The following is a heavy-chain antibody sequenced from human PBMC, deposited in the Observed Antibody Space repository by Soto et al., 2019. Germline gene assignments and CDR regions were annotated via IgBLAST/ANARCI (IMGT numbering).Heavy chain of an antibody. CDR3: ARTINYDFWSGYYIPWFDP. Sequence: GGSLRLSCAASGFAFSSYWMSWVRQAPGKGLEWVANIKQDGSEKYYVDSVKGRFTISRDNAKNSLYLQMNSLRAEDTAVYYCARTINYDFWSGYYIPWFDPWGQGTLVTVSS. CDR1: GFAFSSYW. V-gene: IGHV3-7*01. CDR2: IKQDGSEK. D-gene: IGHD3-3*01. J-gene: IGHJ5*02.